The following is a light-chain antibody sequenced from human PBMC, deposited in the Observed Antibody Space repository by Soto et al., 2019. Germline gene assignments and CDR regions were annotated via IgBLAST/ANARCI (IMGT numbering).Light chain of an antibody. J-gene: IGLJ1*01. V-gene: IGLV2-14*03. Sequence: QSALTQPASVSGSPGQSITLSCTGTSSDVGGYNFVSWYQQHPGKAPKLMIYAVSNRPSGVSDRFSGSKSGNTASLTIFGLQAEDEADYYCSSYATSILEVFGTGTKLTVL. CDR1: SSDVGGYNF. CDR2: AVS. CDR3: SSYATSILEV.